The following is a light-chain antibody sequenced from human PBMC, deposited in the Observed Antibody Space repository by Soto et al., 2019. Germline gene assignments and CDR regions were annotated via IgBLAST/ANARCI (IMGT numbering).Light chain of an antibody. Sequence: DVVMTQPPLSLSVAPGQPASISCKSSQSLLHITGETFLFWYLQKPGQSPQLLIYGASSRATGIPDRFSGSGSGTDFTLTISRLEPEDFAVYYCQQYGSSPETFGQGTKVDIK. CDR1: QSLLHITGETF. CDR2: GAS. CDR3: QQYGSSPET. J-gene: IGKJ1*01. V-gene: IGKV2-29*01.